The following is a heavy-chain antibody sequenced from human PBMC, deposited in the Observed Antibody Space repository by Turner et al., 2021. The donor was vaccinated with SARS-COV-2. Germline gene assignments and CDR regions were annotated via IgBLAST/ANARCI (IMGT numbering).Heavy chain of an antibody. CDR3: ARAGREGFDP. J-gene: IGHJ5*02. D-gene: IGHD1-26*01. CDR1: GGSSRGYY. CDR2: INHSEST. Sequence: VQLQQWGAALLKPSETLSLSCAVHGGSSRGYYWSWIRQPPGKGLDWIGEINHSESTNYNPTLKSRISISIDTAKNQFSLNLNSVTDADTAVYYCARAGREGFDPWGQGTLVTVSS. V-gene: IGHV4-34*01.